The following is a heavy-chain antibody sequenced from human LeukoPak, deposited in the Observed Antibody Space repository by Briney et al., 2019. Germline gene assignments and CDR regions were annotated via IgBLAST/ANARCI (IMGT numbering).Heavy chain of an antibody. CDR2: ISAYNGNT. D-gene: IGHD6-19*01. V-gene: IGHV1-18*01. CDR1: GGTFSSYA. CDR3: ARDGPGYSSGWSPSRNAFDI. Sequence: ASVKVSCKGSGGTFSSYAISWVRQAPGQGLEWMGWISAYNGNTNYAQKLQGRVTMTTDTSTSTAYMELRSLRSDDTAVYYCARDGPGYSSGWSPSRNAFDIWGQGTMVTVSS. J-gene: IGHJ3*02.